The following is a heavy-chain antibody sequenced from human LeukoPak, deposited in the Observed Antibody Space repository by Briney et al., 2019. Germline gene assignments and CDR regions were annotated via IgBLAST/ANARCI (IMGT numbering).Heavy chain of an antibody. CDR3: AGDDVAGPHYFDY. D-gene: IGHD6-19*01. CDR1: GDSVSSNSAA. J-gene: IGHJ4*02. V-gene: IGHV6-1*01. Sequence: SQTPSLTCAISGDSVSSNSAAWNWIRQSPSRGLEWLGRTYYKSKWYYDYAVSVTSRITINPDTSKNQFSLQLNSVTPEDTAVYYCAGDDVAGPHYFDYWSQGTLVTVSS. CDR2: TYYKSKWYY.